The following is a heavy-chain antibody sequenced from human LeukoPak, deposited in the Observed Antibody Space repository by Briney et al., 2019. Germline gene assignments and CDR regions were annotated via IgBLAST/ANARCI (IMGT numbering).Heavy chain of an antibody. CDR3: AKYGGYDWRPTDY. CDR1: GFTFSSYA. J-gene: IGHJ4*02. V-gene: IGHV3-23*01. D-gene: IGHD5-12*01. Sequence: GGSLRLSCAASGFTFSSYAMSWVRQAPGKGLEWVSAISGSGGSTYYADSVKGRFAISRDNSKNTLYLQMNSLRAEDTAVYYCAKYGGYDWRPTDYWGQGTLVTVSS. CDR2: ISGSGGST.